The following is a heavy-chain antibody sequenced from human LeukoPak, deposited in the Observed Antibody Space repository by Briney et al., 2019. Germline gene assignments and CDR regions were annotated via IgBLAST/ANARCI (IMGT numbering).Heavy chain of an antibody. D-gene: IGHD3-16*01. J-gene: IGHJ3*02. CDR3: AKGGGGMSDTFDI. CDR1: GFTFRNFD. V-gene: IGHV3-30*02. Sequence: GGSLRLSCTVSGFTFRNFDMHWLRQAPGKGLEWVASTNYDANSKFYAASVKGRFTISGDTSKNTLFLQMNSLRAEDTASYYCAKGGGGMSDTFDIWGQGTMVTVSS. CDR2: TNYDANSK.